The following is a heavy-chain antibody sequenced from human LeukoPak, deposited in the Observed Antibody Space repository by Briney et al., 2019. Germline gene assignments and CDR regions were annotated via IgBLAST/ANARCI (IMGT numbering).Heavy chain of an antibody. CDR2: IDPSGGST. D-gene: IGHD3-10*01. J-gene: IGHJ4*02. V-gene: IGHV1-46*04. CDR3: VRGGGSGTLSDY. Sequence: ASVKVSCKASGYTFTSFYMHWVRQAPGQGLEWMGMIDPSGGSTSYAQKLQGRGTLTRDTSTSTVYMEVNSLTSEDTAVYHCVRGGGSGTLSDYWGQGTLVTVSS. CDR1: GYTFTSFY.